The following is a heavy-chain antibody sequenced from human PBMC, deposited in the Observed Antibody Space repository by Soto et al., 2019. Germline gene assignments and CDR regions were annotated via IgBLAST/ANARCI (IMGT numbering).Heavy chain of an antibody. CDR2: IRSKAYGETT. J-gene: IGHJ6*02. Sequence: GGSLRLSCTASGFTFGDYAMSWFRQAPGKGLEWVGFIRSKAYGETTEYAASVKGRFTISRDDSKSIAYLQMNSLKTEDTAVYYCTRGSYDFWSGYYDYYYYGMDVWGQGTTGTV. CDR1: GFTFGDYA. CDR3: TRGSYDFWSGYYDYYYYGMDV. D-gene: IGHD3-3*01. V-gene: IGHV3-49*03.